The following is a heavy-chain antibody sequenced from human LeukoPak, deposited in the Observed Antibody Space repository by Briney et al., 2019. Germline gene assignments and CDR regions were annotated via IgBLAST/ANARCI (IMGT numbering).Heavy chain of an antibody. CDR1: GGSFSGYY. J-gene: IGHJ4*02. CDR2: INHSGST. V-gene: IGHV4-34*01. D-gene: IGHD6-13*01. Sequence: PSETLSLTCAVYGGSFSGYYWSWIRQPPGKGLEWIGEINHSGSTNYNPSLKSRVTISVDTSKNQFSLKLSSVTAADTAVYYCARGPYRRGSSPNSYYFDYWGQGTLVTVSS. CDR3: ARGPYRRGSSPNSYYFDY.